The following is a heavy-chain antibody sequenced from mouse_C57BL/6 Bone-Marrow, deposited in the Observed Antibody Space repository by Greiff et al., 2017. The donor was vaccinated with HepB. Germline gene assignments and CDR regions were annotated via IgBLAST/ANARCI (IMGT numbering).Heavy chain of an antibody. V-gene: IGHV5-4*03. D-gene: IGHD1-1*01. CDR3: ASQVVATPFAY. CDR1: GFTFSSYA. J-gene: IGHJ3*01. Sequence: DVMLVESGGGLVKPGGSLKLSCAASGFTFSSYAMSWVRQTPEKRLEWVATISDGGSYTYYPDNVKGRFTISRDNAKNNLYLQMSHLKSEDTAMYYCASQVVATPFAYWGQGTLVTVSA. CDR2: ISDGGSYT.